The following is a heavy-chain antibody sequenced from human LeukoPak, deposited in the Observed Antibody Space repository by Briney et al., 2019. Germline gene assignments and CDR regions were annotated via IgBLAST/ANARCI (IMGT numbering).Heavy chain of an antibody. V-gene: IGHV1-18*01. Sequence: AAVTVSCQASGYRLVLYGISWVRQAPGRGPEWMGWISTYIGNTKYAEKFQDRVNITTDTPTSTAYMELKSLRSDDTAVYYCARDEDYGIFVNVDYGGQGTLVTVSS. CDR2: ISTYIGNT. J-gene: IGHJ4*02. CDR1: GYRLVLYG. CDR3: ARDEDYGIFVNVDY. D-gene: IGHD4-17*01.